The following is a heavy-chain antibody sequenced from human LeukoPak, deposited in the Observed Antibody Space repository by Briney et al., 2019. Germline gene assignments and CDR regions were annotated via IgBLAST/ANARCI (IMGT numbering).Heavy chain of an antibody. Sequence: GESLKISCKTSGYRFVSHWIVWVRQMPGKGLEWLGIIYPGDSDTRYSPSFQGQVTISADKSISTAYLQWSSLRASDTAMYYCARRPSYDFWSGYYGVDGLDVWGQGAMVTVSS. J-gene: IGHJ3*01. CDR3: ARRPSYDFWSGYYGVDGLDV. V-gene: IGHV5-51*01. CDR1: GYRFVSHW. CDR2: IYPGDSDT. D-gene: IGHD3-3*01.